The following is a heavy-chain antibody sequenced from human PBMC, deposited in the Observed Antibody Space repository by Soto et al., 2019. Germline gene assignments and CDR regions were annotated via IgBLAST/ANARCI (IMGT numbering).Heavy chain of an antibody. Sequence: EVQLVESGGGLVQPGGSLRLSCAASGSTFSSSAMHWVRQAPGKGLEWVSYISKSSSVIYYADSVKGRFTISRDNAKNLLYLQMNNLRAEDTAVYFCASVNLRFSYGIDVWGQGTTVTVSS. CDR3: ASVNLRFSYGIDV. CDR2: ISKSSSVI. J-gene: IGHJ6*02. CDR1: GSTFSSSA. D-gene: IGHD3-3*01. V-gene: IGHV3-48*03.